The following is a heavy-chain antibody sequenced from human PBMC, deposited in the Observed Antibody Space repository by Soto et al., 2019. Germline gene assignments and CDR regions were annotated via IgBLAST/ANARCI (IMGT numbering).Heavy chain of an antibody. Sequence: ASVKVSCKASGYTFTSYAMHWVRQAPGQRLEWMGWINAGNGNTKYSQKFQGRVTITRDTSASTAYMELSSLRSEDTAVYHCARDRLTGDTAMVNAFDIWGQGTMVTVSS. D-gene: IGHD5-18*01. CDR2: INAGNGNT. CDR3: ARDRLTGDTAMVNAFDI. V-gene: IGHV1-3*01. CDR1: GYTFTSYA. J-gene: IGHJ3*02.